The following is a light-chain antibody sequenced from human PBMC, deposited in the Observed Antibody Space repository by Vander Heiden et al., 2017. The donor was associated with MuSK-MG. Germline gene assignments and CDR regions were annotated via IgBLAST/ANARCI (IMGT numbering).Light chain of an antibody. CDR1: QSINNY. V-gene: IGKV1-39*01. Sequence: DIQMTQSPSSLSASVGDRVTITCRTSQSINNYLNWYQQNPGKAPKLLIYAASNFHIGVPSRFTPTRSGTDFTLTIISLQLEDSTTYYSQRASSAPSSFAQAT. CDR3: QRASSAPSS. CDR2: AAS. J-gene: IGKJ2*03.